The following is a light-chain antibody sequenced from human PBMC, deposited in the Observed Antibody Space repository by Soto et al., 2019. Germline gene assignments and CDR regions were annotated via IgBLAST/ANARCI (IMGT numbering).Light chain of an antibody. CDR3: QKYNSAPRT. J-gene: IGKJ4*01. Sequence: DVQMTQAPSSLSASVGDRVTITCRASQGISSYLAWYQQKPGKDPKLLIYDASILRSGVPARFSGSGSGTDFTLTISSLQPEDVAIYYCQKYNSAPRTFGGGTKVEIK. CDR2: DAS. V-gene: IGKV1-27*01. CDR1: QGISSY.